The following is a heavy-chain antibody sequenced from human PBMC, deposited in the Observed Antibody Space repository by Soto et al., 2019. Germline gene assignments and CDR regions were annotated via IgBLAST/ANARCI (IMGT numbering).Heavy chain of an antibody. Sequence: SETLSLTCTVSGGSISSSDFYWGWLRQTPGKGLEFIGSMYYSGSTYYNPSLKSRLTISLDTSKNQFTLKLISVTAADTAVYYCAVVDSTGNWFDPWGEGALVTVSS. V-gene: IGHV4-39*01. CDR2: MYYSGST. CDR1: GGSISSSDFY. D-gene: IGHD6-25*01. CDR3: AVVDSTGNWFDP. J-gene: IGHJ5*02.